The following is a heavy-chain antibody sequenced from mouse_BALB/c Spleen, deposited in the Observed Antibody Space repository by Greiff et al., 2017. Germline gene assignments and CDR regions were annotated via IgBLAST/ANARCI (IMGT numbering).Heavy chain of an antibody. CDR3: TRRGVYYGYDFDY. CDR1: GYTFTSYW. CDR2: IYPSDSYT. J-gene: IGHJ2*01. V-gene: IGHV1-69*02. D-gene: IGHD2-2*01. Sequence: QVQLQQPGAELVRPGASVKLSCKASGYTFTSYWINWVKQRPGQGLEWIGNIYPSDSYTNYNQKFKDKATLTVDKSSSTAYKQLSSPTSEDSAVYYCTRRGVYYGYDFDYWGQGTTLTVSS.